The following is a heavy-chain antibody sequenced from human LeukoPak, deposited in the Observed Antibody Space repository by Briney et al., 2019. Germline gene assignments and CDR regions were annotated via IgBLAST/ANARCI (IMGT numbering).Heavy chain of an antibody. D-gene: IGHD2-2*01. CDR1: GFTFSSYA. V-gene: IGHV3-7*03. CDR3: ARDGREGYCSSTSCPFDY. CDR2: IKQDGSEK. J-gene: IGHJ4*02. Sequence: PGGSLRLSCAASGFTFSSYAMSWVRQAPGKGLEWVANIKQDGSEKYYVDSVKGRFTISRDNAKNSLYLQMNSLRAEDTAVYYCARDGREGYCSSTSCPFDYWGQGTLVTVSS.